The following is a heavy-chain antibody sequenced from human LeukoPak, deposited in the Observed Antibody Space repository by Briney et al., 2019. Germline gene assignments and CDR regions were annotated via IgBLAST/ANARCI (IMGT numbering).Heavy chain of an antibody. Sequence: QSGGSLRLPCAASGFTFSSYGMHWVRQAPGKGLEWVAIISYDGSNKYYADSVKGRFTISRDNSNNTLYLQMNSLRAEDTAVYYCAKENYYDSSGYFSFYFDYWGQGTLVTVSS. V-gene: IGHV3-30*18. CDR2: ISYDGSNK. J-gene: IGHJ4*02. CDR1: GFTFSSYG. CDR3: AKENYYDSSGYFSFYFDY. D-gene: IGHD3-22*01.